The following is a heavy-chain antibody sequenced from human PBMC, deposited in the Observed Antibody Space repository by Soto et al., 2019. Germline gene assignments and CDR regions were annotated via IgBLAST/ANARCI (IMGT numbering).Heavy chain of an antibody. CDR3: ARVDYGDYPWFDP. CDR2: VYYNGST. CDR1: GGSVSSHLYY. J-gene: IGHJ5*02. Sequence: QVQLQESGPGLVKPSDTLSLTCSVSGGSVSSHLYYWGWIRQPPGNGLEWIAKVYYNGSTNYNPSLKSRVTISLDTSKNQFSLKLRSVTAADTAVYYCARVDYGDYPWFDPWGQGTPVTVSA. D-gene: IGHD4-17*01. V-gene: IGHV4-61*01.